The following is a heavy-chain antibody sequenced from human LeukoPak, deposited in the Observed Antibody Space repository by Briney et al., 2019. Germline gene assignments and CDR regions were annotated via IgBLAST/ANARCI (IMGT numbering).Heavy chain of an antibody. V-gene: IGHV3-74*01. D-gene: IGHD3-22*01. J-gene: IGHJ3*02. CDR1: GFTFSSYW. CDR2: ISTDASST. Sequence: GGSLRLSCAGSGFTFSSYWMHWVRQAPGKGLVWVSRISTDASSTTYADSVKGRFTISRDNAKDTLYLQMNSLRAEDTAVYYCAREYYYDSSGYAFDIWGQGTMVTVSS. CDR3: AREYYYDSSGYAFDI.